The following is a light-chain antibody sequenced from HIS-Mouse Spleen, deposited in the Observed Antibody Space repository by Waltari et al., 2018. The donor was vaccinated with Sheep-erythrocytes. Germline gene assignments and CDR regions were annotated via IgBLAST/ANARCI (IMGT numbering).Light chain of an antibody. CDR3: CSYAGSYNHV. CDR1: SSAVGGYTY. J-gene: IGLJ1*01. CDR2: DVS. V-gene: IGLV2-11*01. Sequence: QSALTQPRSVSGSPGQSVTISCTGTSSAVGGYTYVSCYQQHPGKAPKLMIYDVSKRPSGVPDRFSGSKSGNTASLTISGLQAEDEADYYCCSYAGSYNHVFATGTKVTVL.